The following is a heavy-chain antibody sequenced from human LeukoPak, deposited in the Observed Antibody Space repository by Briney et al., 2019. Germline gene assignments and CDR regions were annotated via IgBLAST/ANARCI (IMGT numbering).Heavy chain of an antibody. CDR1: GGSISSYY. CDR3: ARAFNSGIAVAGTPGY. D-gene: IGHD6-19*01. Sequence: SETLSLTCTVSGGSISSYYWSWIRQPAGKGLEWIGRIYTSGSTNYNPSLKSRVTMSVDTSKNQFSLKLSSVTAADTAVYYCARAFNSGIAVAGTPGYWGQGTLVTVSS. V-gene: IGHV4-4*07. CDR2: IYTSGST. J-gene: IGHJ4*02.